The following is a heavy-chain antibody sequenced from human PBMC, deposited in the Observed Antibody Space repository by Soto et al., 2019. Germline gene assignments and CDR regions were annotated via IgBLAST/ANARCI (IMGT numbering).Heavy chain of an antibody. Sequence: QVQLVQSGAEVKKPGASVKVSCKASGYTFTTYGITWVRQAPGQGLEWMGWISAYSGNTNYAQKLPGRLTVTTDTSTNTASMDLRSLRSDDTAVYYCARVVKAGDYGDYGRYYFDYWGHGTLVTVSS. D-gene: IGHD4-17*01. CDR3: ARVVKAGDYGDYGRYYFDY. CDR1: GYTFTTYG. V-gene: IGHV1-18*04. CDR2: ISAYSGNT. J-gene: IGHJ4*01.